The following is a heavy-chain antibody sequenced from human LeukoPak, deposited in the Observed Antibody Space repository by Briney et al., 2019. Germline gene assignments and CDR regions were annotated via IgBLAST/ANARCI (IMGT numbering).Heavy chain of an antibody. D-gene: IGHD4-17*01. V-gene: IGHV3-23*01. CDR3: TKDPNGDYVGAFDF. Sequence: TGGSLRLSCAASTFAFSSYAMTWVRQAPGKGLEWVSSITATGGISYADSVKGRFTISRDNSKSTLYLRMSSLRAEDTAVYYCTKDPNGDYVGAFDFWGQGTMVTVSS. J-gene: IGHJ3*01. CDR2: ITATGGI. CDR1: TFAFSSYA.